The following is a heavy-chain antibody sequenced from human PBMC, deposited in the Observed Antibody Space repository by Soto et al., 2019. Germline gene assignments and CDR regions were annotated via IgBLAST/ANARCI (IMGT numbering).Heavy chain of an antibody. D-gene: IGHD6-13*01. Sequence: QVQLVESGGGVVQPGRSLRLSCAASGFTFSSYAMHWVRQAPGKGLEWVAVISYDGSNKYYADSVKGRFTISRDNSKHTLYLQMNSLRAEDTAVYYCARDPLLYSSSWYPLYYFDYWGQGTLVTVSS. CDR2: ISYDGSNK. V-gene: IGHV3-30-3*01. CDR1: GFTFSSYA. J-gene: IGHJ4*02. CDR3: ARDPLLYSSSWYPLYYFDY.